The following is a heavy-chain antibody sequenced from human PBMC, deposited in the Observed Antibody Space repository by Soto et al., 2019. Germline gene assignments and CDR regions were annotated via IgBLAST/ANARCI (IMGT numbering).Heavy chain of an antibody. J-gene: IGHJ3*02. D-gene: IGHD2-2*01. CDR1: GGSISSYY. V-gene: IGHV4-59*01. Sequence: PSETLSLTCTVSGGSISSYYWSWIRQPPGKGLEWVGYIYYSGSTNYNPSLKSRGTISVDTSKNQFSLKLSSVTAADTAVYYCARAGNGCSSTSRHSQGSDAFDIWGQGTMVTVSS. CDR3: ARAGNGCSSTSRHSQGSDAFDI. CDR2: IYYSGST.